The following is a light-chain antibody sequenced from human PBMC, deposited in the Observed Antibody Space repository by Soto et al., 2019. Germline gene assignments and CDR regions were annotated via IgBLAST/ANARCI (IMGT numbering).Light chain of an antibody. Sequence: EIVLTQSPATLSLSPGERATLSCRASRSISSFLAWYQQKPGQAPRLLIYDTFNRATGIPARLSGSGSGTDFTLTISGLEPEDFAVYYCQQRANWPPLTFGGGTKVEI. CDR2: DTF. V-gene: IGKV3-11*01. CDR1: RSISSF. J-gene: IGKJ4*01. CDR3: QQRANWPPLT.